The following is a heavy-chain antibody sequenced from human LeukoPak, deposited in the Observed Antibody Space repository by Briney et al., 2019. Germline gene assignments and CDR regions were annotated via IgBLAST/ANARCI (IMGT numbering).Heavy chain of an antibody. J-gene: IGHJ4*02. CDR1: GFTLSSYS. V-gene: IGHV3-30*02. D-gene: IGHD4-23*01. Sequence: GGSLRLSCAAPGFTLSSYSMHWVRQAPGKGLEWVAFIRYDGSNKKYADSVKGRLTISRDNSKNTLYLQMNSLRAEDTAVYYCARRAGGYSHPYDYWGQGTLVTVSS. CDR2: IRYDGSNK. CDR3: ARRAGGYSHPYDY.